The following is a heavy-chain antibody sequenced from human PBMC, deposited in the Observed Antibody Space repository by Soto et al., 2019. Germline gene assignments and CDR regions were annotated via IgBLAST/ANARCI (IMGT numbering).Heavy chain of an antibody. Sequence: QVQLQESGPGLVKPSQTLSLTCTVSGGSISSGGYYWSWIRQHPGKGLELIGYIYYSGSTYYNPSLKSRVTISVDTSKHQFSLKLSSVTAADTAVYYCARITYGDYHIGGMDVWGQGTTATVSS. CDR1: GGSISSGGYY. CDR2: IYYSGST. J-gene: IGHJ6*02. D-gene: IGHD4-17*01. V-gene: IGHV4-31*03. CDR3: ARITYGDYHIGGMDV.